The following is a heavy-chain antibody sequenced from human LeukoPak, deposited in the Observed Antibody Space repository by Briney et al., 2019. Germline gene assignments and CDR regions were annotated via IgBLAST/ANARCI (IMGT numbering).Heavy chain of an antibody. D-gene: IGHD2-21*01. CDR2: IYPGDSDT. CDR3: ATSGIGISSGMDV. V-gene: IGHV5-51*01. J-gene: IGHJ6*04. CDR1: GYSFTSYW. Sequence: GEPLKISCKGSGYSFTSYWIGWVRQMPGKGLEWMGIIYPGDSDTRYSPSFRGQVTISADKSISTAYLQWSSLKASDTAMYYCATSGIGISSGMDVWGKGTTVTVSS.